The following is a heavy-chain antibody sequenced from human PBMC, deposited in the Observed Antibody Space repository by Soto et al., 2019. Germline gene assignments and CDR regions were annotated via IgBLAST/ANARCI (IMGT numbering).Heavy chain of an antibody. CDR3: ARSPYTNSWYYFDY. D-gene: IGHD6-13*01. Sequence: QVQLVQSGAEVKKPGASVKVSCKTSGYTFTMYGISWVRQAPEQGLEWMGWISTYNGNTNSAQKFQGRVTMTTDTSTSTAYMELRSLRSDDTAVYYWARSPYTNSWYYFDYWGQGTLVTVSS. CDR1: GYTFTMYG. V-gene: IGHV1-18*01. J-gene: IGHJ4*02. CDR2: ISTYNGNT.